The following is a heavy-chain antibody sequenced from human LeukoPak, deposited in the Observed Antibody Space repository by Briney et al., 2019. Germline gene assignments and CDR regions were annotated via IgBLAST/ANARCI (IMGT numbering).Heavy chain of an antibody. D-gene: IGHD6-13*01. V-gene: IGHV3-23*01. Sequence: GGSLRLSCAASGFTFSSYVMAWVRQAPGKGLEWVSAISGSGGSTYYADPMKGRFTISRDSSKNTLYLQMNSLTAEDTAVYYCAKASSSSWPYYFDYWGQGTLVTVPS. CDR3: AKASSSSWPYYFDY. CDR1: GFTFSSYV. J-gene: IGHJ4*02. CDR2: ISGSGGST.